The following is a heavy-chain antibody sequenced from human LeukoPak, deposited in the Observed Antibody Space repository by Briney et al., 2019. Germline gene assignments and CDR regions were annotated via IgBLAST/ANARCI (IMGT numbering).Heavy chain of an antibody. D-gene: IGHD6-13*01. CDR3: ARDRKYSSSWSDY. V-gene: IGHV3-30-3*01. Sequence: GGSLRLSCAASGFTFSRYAMHWVRQTPGKGLEWVAVISYDGGNKYYADSVKGRFTISRDNSKDTLYLQMNSLRAEDTAVHYCARDRKYSSSWSDYWGQGTLVTVSS. J-gene: IGHJ4*02. CDR2: ISYDGGNK. CDR1: GFTFSRYA.